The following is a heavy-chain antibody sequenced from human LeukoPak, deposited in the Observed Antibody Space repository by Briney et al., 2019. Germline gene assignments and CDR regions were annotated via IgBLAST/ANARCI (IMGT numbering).Heavy chain of an antibody. V-gene: IGHV3-7*01. CDR3: ARARSQQWLVPRY. D-gene: IGHD6-19*01. CDR1: GFTFSSYC. Sequence: GGSLRLSCAASGFTFSSYCMSWVRQTPGKGLEWVANIKQDGSENYYVDSVKGRFTISRDNAKNSLYLQMNSLRAEDTAVYYCARARSQQWLVPRYWGQGTLLSVSS. J-gene: IGHJ4*02. CDR2: IKQDGSEN.